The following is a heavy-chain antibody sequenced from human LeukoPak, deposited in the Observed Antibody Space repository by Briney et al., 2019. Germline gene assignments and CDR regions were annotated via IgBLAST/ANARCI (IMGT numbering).Heavy chain of an antibody. J-gene: IGHJ2*01. CDR3: AREYGDYVFRYFDL. CDR2: IYTSGST. Sequence: PSETLSLTCTVSGGSISSYYWSWIQQPAGKGLEWIGRIYTSGSTNYNPSLKSRVTMSVDTSKNQFSLKLSSVTAADTAVYYCAREYGDYVFRYFDLWGRGTLVTVSS. V-gene: IGHV4-4*07. CDR1: GGSISSYY. D-gene: IGHD4-17*01.